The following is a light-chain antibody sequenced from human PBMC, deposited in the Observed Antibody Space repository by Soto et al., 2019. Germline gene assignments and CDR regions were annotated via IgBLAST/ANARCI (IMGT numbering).Light chain of an antibody. CDR3: QQYGSSPPWT. J-gene: IGKJ1*01. V-gene: IGKV3-11*01. CDR2: DAS. CDR1: QSVSSY. Sequence: EIVLTQSPATLSLSPGERATLSCRASQSVSSYLAGYQQKPGQVPRLLIYDASNRATGIPARFSGSGSGTDFTLTISSLEPEDFAVYYCQQYGSSPPWTFGQGTKVEIK.